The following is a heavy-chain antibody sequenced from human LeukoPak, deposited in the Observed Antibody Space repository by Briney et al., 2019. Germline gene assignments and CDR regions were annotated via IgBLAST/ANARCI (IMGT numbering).Heavy chain of an antibody. V-gene: IGHV1-2*02. Sequence: EAAVTVSCTSSGYTFTGYYMHWERQAPGQGMEWMGWINPNGGGTNYGQKFQGRVTMTRDTSISTAYMELSRLRSDDTAVYYCARGGPSYCSSTSCYVYYMHVWGKGTTVTVSS. CDR2: INPNGGGT. CDR1: GYTFTGYY. J-gene: IGHJ6*03. D-gene: IGHD2-2*01. CDR3: ARGGPSYCSSTSCYVYYMHV.